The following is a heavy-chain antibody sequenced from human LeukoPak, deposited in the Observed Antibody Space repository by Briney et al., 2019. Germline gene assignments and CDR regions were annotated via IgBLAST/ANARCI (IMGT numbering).Heavy chain of an antibody. CDR3: ARVGYYDILTGYFNYFDY. CDR1: GFTFSSYW. J-gene: IGHJ4*02. V-gene: IGHV3-7*03. CDR2: IKQDGSEK. D-gene: IGHD3-9*01. Sequence: GGSLRLSCAASGFTFSSYWMSWVRQAPGKGLEWVANIKQDGSEKYYVDSVKGRFTISGDNAKNSLYLQMNSLRAEDTAVYYCARVGYYDILTGYFNYFDYWGQGTLVTVSS.